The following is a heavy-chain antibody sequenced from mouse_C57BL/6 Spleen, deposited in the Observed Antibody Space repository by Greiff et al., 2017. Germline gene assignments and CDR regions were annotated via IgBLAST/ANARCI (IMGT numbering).Heavy chain of an antibody. CDR3: ARGRYYGSSWGVDY. CDR2: INYDGSST. Sequence: EVQLVESEGGLVQPGSSMKLSCTASGFTFSDYYMAWVRQVPEKGLEWVANINYDGSSTYYLDSLKSRFIISRDNAKNILYLQMSSLKSEDTATDYCARGRYYGSSWGVDYWGQGTTLTVSS. J-gene: IGHJ2*01. D-gene: IGHD1-1*01. V-gene: IGHV5-16*01. CDR1: GFTFSDYY.